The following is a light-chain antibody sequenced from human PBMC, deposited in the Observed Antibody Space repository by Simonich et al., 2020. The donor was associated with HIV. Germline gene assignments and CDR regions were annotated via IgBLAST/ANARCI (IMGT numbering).Light chain of an antibody. CDR3: QQYYITPHT. V-gene: IGKV1-9*01. CDR2: AAS. CDR1: QGISSY. J-gene: IGKJ1*01. Sequence: IQLTQSPSFLSASVGDRVTITCRASQGISSYLAWYQQKPGKAPKRLIYAASTLQSGVPSRFSGSGSGTEFTLTISSLQPEDVAFYYCQQYYITPHTFGQGTKVEIK.